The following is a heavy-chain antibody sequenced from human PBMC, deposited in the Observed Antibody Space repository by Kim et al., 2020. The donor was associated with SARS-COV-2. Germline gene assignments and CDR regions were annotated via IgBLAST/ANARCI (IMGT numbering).Heavy chain of an antibody. Sequence: VTRYSPSFQGKVTISAEKSISTAYLQWSGLKASDTAMYYCARRYRTCFDYWGQGTLVTVSS. V-gene: IGHV5-51*01. CDR3: ARRYRTCFDY. J-gene: IGHJ4*02. D-gene: IGHD3-16*02. CDR2: VT.